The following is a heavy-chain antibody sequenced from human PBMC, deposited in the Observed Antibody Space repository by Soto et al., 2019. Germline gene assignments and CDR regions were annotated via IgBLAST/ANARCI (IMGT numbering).Heavy chain of an antibody. V-gene: IGHV3-48*01. CDR1: GFTFSSYS. CDR3: ARKMSRYSYSHGMDV. J-gene: IGHJ6*02. Sequence: EVQLVESGGGLVQPGGSLRLSCAASGFTFSSYSMNWVRQAPGKGLEWVSYISSSSSTIYYADSVKGRFTISRDNAKNSLYLQMTSLRAEDTAVYDCARKMSRYSYSHGMDVWGQGTTVTVSS. D-gene: IGHD5-18*01. CDR2: ISSSSSTI.